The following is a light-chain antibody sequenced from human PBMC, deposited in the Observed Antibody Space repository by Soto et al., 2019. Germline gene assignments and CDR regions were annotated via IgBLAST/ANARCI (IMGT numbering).Light chain of an antibody. CDR3: AMYMGGGIYV. V-gene: IGLV8-61*01. J-gene: IGLJ1*01. CDR1: SGSVSTSYY. Sequence: QTVVTQEPSFSVSPGGTVTLTCGLSSGSVSTSYYPSWYQQTPGQPPRTLIHSTNTRSSGVPDRFSGSILGNRAALTITGAQADDESDYYCAMYMGGGIYVFGTGTKLTVL. CDR2: STN.